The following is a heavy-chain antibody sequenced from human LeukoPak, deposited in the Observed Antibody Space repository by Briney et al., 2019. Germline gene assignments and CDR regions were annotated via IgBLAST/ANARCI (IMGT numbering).Heavy chain of an antibody. CDR1: GGSFSGYY. D-gene: IGHD3-10*01. Sequence: SETLSLTCAVYGGSFSGYYWSWIRQPPGKGLEWIGEINHSGSTNYNPSLKSRVTISVDTSKNQFSLKLSSVTAADTAVYYCARTLYYYGSGSYYNGGFYFDYWGQGTLVTVSS. CDR3: ARTLYYYGSGSYYNGGFYFDY. J-gene: IGHJ4*02. V-gene: IGHV4-34*01. CDR2: INHSGST.